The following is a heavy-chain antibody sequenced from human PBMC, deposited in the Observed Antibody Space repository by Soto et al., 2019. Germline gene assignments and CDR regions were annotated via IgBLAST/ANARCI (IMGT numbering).Heavy chain of an antibody. J-gene: IGHJ4*02. D-gene: IGHD6-13*01. V-gene: IGHV3-21*01. Sequence: PGGSLRLSCAASGFTFSSYSMNWVRQAPGKGLEWVSSISSSSSYIYYADSVKGRFTISRDNAKNSLYLQMNSLRAEDTAVYYCASIVGAYSKRYDYRGQGTLVTVSS. CDR2: ISSSSSYI. CDR3: ASIVGAYSKRYDY. CDR1: GFTFSSYS.